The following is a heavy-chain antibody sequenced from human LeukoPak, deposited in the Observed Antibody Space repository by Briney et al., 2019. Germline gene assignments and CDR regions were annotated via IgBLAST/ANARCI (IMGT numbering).Heavy chain of an antibody. CDR2: ISASSRTK. V-gene: IGHV3-48*04. CDR3: AAQSSGSSTRAPDF. Sequence: GGSLRLSCETSGVTFSSLILNWVRQPPGKGLEWLSYISASSRTKYYADSVKGRFIVSRDNAKNSLFLQMDSLRAEDTALYYCAAQSSGSSTRAPDFWGQGTLVTVSS. D-gene: IGHD1-26*01. CDR1: GVTFSSLI. J-gene: IGHJ4*02.